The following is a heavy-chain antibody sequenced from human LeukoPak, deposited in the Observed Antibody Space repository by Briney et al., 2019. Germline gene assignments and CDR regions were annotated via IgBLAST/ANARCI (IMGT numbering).Heavy chain of an antibody. CDR3: ARGSQRQLVPFFDY. CDR1: GGSISSSNW. CDR2: IYHSGST. V-gene: IGHV4-4*02. Sequence: PSETLSLTCAVSGGSISSSNWWSWVRQPPGKGLEWIGEIYHSGSTNYNPSLKSRVTISVDKSKNQFSLKLSSVTAADTAVYYCARGSQRQLVPFFDYWGQGTLVTVSS. D-gene: IGHD6-13*01. J-gene: IGHJ4*02.